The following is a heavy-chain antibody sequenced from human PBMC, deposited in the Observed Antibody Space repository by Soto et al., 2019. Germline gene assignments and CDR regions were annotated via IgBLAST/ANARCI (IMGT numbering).Heavy chain of an antibody. CDR1: GFTFSSYS. CDR3: ARGIAAAGSRFDP. V-gene: IGHV3-21*01. J-gene: IGHJ5*02. Sequence: EVQLVESGGCLVKPGGSLRLSCAASGFTFSSYSMNWVRQAPGKGLEWVSSISSSSSYIYYADSVKGRFTISRDNAKNSLYLQMNSLRAEDTAVYYCARGIAAAGSRFDPWGQGTLVTVSS. CDR2: ISSSSSYI. D-gene: IGHD6-13*01.